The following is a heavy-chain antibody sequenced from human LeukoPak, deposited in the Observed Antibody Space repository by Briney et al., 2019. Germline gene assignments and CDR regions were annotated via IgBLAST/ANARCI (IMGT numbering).Heavy chain of an antibody. CDR3: ARDGRCGGDCYAS. D-gene: IGHD2-21*02. Sequence: PGGSLRLSCAASGFSFSSYTMNWVRQAPGKGLEWVSIISSSSSYIYYADLVKGRFTISRDNAKNALYLQMNSLRVEDTAVYYCARDGRCGGDCYASWGQGTLVTVSS. J-gene: IGHJ4*02. CDR1: GFSFSSYT. CDR2: ISSSSSYI. V-gene: IGHV3-21*01.